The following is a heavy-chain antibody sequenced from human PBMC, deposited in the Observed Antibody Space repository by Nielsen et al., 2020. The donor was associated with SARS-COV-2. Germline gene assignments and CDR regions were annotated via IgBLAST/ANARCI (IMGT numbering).Heavy chain of an antibody. CDR3: ATLDGGYYWYYFDY. J-gene: IGHJ4*02. V-gene: IGHV4-34*01. Sequence: SETLSLTCAVYGGSFSGYYWSWIRQPPGKGLEWIGEINHSGSTNYNPSLKSRVTISVDTSKNQFSLKLSSVTAADTAVYYCATLDGGYYWYYFDYWGQGTLVTVSS. D-gene: IGHD3-22*01. CDR2: INHSGST. CDR1: GGSFSGYY.